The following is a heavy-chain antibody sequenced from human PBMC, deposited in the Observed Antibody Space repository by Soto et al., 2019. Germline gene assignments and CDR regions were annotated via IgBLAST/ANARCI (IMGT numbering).Heavy chain of an antibody. J-gene: IGHJ6*03. Sequence: EVQLLESGGGLVQPGGSLRLSCAASGFTFSSYAMSWVRQAPGKGLEWVSAISGSGGSTYYADSVKGRFTISRDNSKNTLYLQINSLRAEDTAVYYCAKRDSGYDYHYYYYMDVWGKGTTVTVSS. CDR3: AKRDSGYDYHYYYYMDV. D-gene: IGHD5-12*01. CDR1: GFTFSSYA. CDR2: ISGSGGST. V-gene: IGHV3-23*01.